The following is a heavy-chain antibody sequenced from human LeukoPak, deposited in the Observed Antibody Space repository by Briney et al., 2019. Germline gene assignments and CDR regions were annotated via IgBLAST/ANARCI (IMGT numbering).Heavy chain of an antibody. J-gene: IGHJ4*02. Sequence: GGSLRLSCAASGFTLKNYWMSWVRQAPGKGLEWVAVIWYDGSNKYYADSVKGRFTISRDNSKNTLYLQMNSLRAEDTAVYYCAKERYYYDSSGSAYFDYWGQGTLVTVSS. CDR3: AKERYYYDSSGSAYFDY. D-gene: IGHD3-22*01. CDR1: GFTLKNYW. CDR2: IWYDGSNK. V-gene: IGHV3-33*06.